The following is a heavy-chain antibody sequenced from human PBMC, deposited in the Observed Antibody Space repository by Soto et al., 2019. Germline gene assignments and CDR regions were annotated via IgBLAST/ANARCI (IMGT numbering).Heavy chain of an antibody. V-gene: IGHV5-10-1*01. D-gene: IGHD7-27*01. CDR3: ARVFWGGGIYYGMDV. CDR2: IDPSDSYT. J-gene: IGHJ6*02. Sequence: QVPGKGLEWMGRIDPSDSYTNYSPSFQGHVTISADKSISTAYLQWSSLKASDTAMYYCARVFWGGGIYYGMDVWGQGTTVTVSS.